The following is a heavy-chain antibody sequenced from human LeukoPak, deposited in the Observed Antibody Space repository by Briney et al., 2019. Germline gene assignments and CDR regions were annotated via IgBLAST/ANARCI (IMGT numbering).Heavy chain of an antibody. D-gene: IGHD6-19*01. J-gene: IGHJ4*02. CDR1: GFTFSSYA. Sequence: PAGGSLRLSCAPSGFTFSSYAMSWVRQAPGKGLEWVSAISGSGGSTYYADSVKGRFTISRDNSKNTLYLQMNSLRAEDTAVYYCAKDRFSYSSGWFDYWGQGTLVTVSS. CDR3: AKDRFSYSSGWFDY. V-gene: IGHV3-23*01. CDR2: ISGSGGST.